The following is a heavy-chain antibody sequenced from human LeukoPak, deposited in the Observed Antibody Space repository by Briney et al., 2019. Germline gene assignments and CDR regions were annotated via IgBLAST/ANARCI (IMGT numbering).Heavy chain of an antibody. CDR1: GFTFSNAW. Sequence: GGSLRLSCAASGFTFSNAWMSWVRQAPGKGLEWVGRIKSKTDGGTTDYAAPVKGRFTISRDDSKNTLYLQMNSLKTEDTAVYYCTTDLLMDTAMVTGPYYFDYWGQGTLVTVSS. CDR2: IKSKTDGGTT. V-gene: IGHV3-15*01. CDR3: TTDLLMDTAMVTGPYYFDY. J-gene: IGHJ4*02. D-gene: IGHD5-18*01.